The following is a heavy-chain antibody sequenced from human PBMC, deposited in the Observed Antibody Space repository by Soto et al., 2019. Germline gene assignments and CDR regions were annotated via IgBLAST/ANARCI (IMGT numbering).Heavy chain of an antibody. J-gene: IGHJ4*02. CDR1: GGSIRSFY. D-gene: IGHD6-13*01. CDR3: AGGSSRWDY. Sequence: SETLSLTCTVSGGSIRSFYWSWIRQPAGKGLEWIGRIYSGGRNNYTPSLKSRVTMSVDTSKNQFSLRLSSVTAADSAMYYCAGGSSRWDYWGQVNLVTVSS. V-gene: IGHV4-4*07. CDR2: IYSGGRN.